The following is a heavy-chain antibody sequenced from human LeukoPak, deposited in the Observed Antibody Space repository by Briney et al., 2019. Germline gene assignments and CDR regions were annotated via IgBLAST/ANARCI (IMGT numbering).Heavy chain of an antibody. CDR1: GYSISSGYY. CDR2: IYHSGST. D-gene: IGHD3-10*01. V-gene: IGHV4-38-2*02. J-gene: IGHJ4*02. Sequence: SETLSLTCTVSGYSISSGYYWGWIRQPPGKGLEWIGSIYHSGSTYYNPSLKSRVTISVDTSKNQFSLKLSSVTAADTAVYYCAREDYYGSGGDYWGQGTLVTVS. CDR3: AREDYYGSGGDY.